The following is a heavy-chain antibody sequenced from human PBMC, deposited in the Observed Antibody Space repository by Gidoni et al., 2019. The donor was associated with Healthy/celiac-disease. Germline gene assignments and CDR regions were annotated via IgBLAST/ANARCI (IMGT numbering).Heavy chain of an antibody. D-gene: IGHD6-19*01. CDR3: ARSTQCWFDP. V-gene: IGHV1-69*01. CDR1: GGTFSSYA. CDR2: NIPIFGTS. Sequence: QVQLWQYGAEVKKPGSSVKVSCEASGGTFSSYAISWVRPAPGQVLAWMGGNIPIFGTSNYAQKFQGRVTITADESTSTAYMELSSLRSEDTAVYYCARSTQCWFDPWGQVTLVPVSS. J-gene: IGHJ5*02.